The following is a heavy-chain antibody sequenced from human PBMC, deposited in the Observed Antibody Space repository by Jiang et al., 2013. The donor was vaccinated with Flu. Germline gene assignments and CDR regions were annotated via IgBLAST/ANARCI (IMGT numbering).Heavy chain of an antibody. V-gene: IGHV3-15*01. D-gene: IGHD5-24*01. Sequence: NAWMSWVRQAPGKGLEWVGRIKSKTDGGTTDYAAPVKGRFTISRDDSKNTLYLQMNSLKTEDTAVYYCTTDLMAADAFDIWGQGTMVTVSS. CDR2: IKSKTDGGTT. CDR1: NAW. CDR3: TTDLMAADAFDI. J-gene: IGHJ3*02.